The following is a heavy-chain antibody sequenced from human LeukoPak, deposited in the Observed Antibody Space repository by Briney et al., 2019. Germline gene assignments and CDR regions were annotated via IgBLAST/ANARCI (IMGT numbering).Heavy chain of an antibody. V-gene: IGHV3-21*01. CDR2: ISSSSSYI. J-gene: IGHJ3*02. Sequence: GGSLRLSCAASGFTFSSYSMNWVRQAPGKGLEWVSSISSSSSYIYYADSVKGRFTISRDNAKNSLYLQMNSLRAEDTAVYYCARDPDIAAAGTEAFDIWGQGTMVTVSS. D-gene: IGHD6-13*01. CDR1: GFTFSSYS. CDR3: ARDPDIAAAGTEAFDI.